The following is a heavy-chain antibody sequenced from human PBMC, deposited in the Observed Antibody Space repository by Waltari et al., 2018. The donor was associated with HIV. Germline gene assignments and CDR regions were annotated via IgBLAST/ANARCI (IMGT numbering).Heavy chain of an antibody. V-gene: IGHV4-59*01. D-gene: IGHD5-12*01. CDR2: IYYSGST. J-gene: IGHJ4*02. CDR1: GGSISSYY. CDR3: ARGPSLSGYADY. Sequence: QVQLQESGPGLVKPSETLSLTCTVSGGSISSYYWSWIRQPPGKGLEWIGYIYYSGSTNYNPSLKSRVTISVDTSKNQFSLKLSSVTAADTAVYYCARGPSLSGYADYWGQGTLVTVSS.